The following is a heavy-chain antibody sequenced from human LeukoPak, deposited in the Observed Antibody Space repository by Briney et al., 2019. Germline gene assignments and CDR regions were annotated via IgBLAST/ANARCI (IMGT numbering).Heavy chain of an antibody. D-gene: IGHD3-22*01. CDR3: AKDLMYYYDSSGYYLY. CDR1: GFTFSGYA. CDR2: ISGSGGST. J-gene: IGHJ4*02. Sequence: PGGSLRLSCAASGFTFSGYAMSWVRQAPGKGLEWVSAISGSGGSTYYADSVKGRFTISRDNSKNTLYLQMNSLRAEDTAVYYCAKDLMYYYDSSGYYLYWGQGTLVTVSS. V-gene: IGHV3-23*01.